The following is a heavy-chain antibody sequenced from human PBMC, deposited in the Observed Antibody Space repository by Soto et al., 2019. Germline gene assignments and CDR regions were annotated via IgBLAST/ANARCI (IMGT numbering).Heavy chain of an antibody. V-gene: IGHV3-33*01. CDR1: GLTFSIYG. Sequence: QVQLVESGGGVVQPGRCLRLACAASGLTFSIYGMHWVRQAPGKGLGWGAVIWYDGSNKYYADSVKGRFTISRDKSKNTLYLQMNSLSAEAKAVYYCSRDGLYSSSSYGALGAHFAYWGQGTLVTVSS. CDR2: IWYDGSNK. D-gene: IGHD6-13*01. J-gene: IGHJ4*02. CDR3: SRDGLYSSSSYGALGAHFAY.